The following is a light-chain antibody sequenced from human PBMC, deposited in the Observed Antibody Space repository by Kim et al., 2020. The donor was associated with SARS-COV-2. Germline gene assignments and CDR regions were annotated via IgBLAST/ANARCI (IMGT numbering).Light chain of an antibody. CDR2: SNN. CDR3: AAWDDSLNGLYV. Sequence: RVPISCSGSSSNIGSNTVNWYQQLPRTAPKLLIYSNNQRPSGVPDRFSGSKSGTSASLAISGLQSEDESDYYCAAWDDSLNGLYVFGTGTKVTVL. CDR1: SSNIGSNT. V-gene: IGLV1-44*01. J-gene: IGLJ1*01.